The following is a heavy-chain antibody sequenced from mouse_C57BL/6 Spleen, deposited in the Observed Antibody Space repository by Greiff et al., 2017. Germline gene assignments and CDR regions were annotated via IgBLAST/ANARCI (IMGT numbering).Heavy chain of an antibody. V-gene: IGHV1-50*01. Sequence: QVQLQQPGAELVKPGASVKLSCKASGYTFTSYWMQWVKQRPGQGLEWIGEIDPSDSYTNYNQKFKGKATLTVDTTSSTAYMQPSSLTSEDSAVXYCARRYYDYGYWYFDVWGTGTTVTVSS. CDR3: ARRYYDYGYWYFDV. CDR2: IDPSDSYT. D-gene: IGHD2-4*01. J-gene: IGHJ1*03. CDR1: GYTFTSYW.